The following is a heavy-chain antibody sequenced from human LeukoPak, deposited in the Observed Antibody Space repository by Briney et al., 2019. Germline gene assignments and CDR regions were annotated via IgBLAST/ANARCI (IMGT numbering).Heavy chain of an antibody. CDR1: GFTFSSYW. V-gene: IGHV3-7*01. CDR2: IKQDGSEK. J-gene: IGHJ3*01. Sequence: GGSLRLSCAASGFTFSSYWMSWVRQAPGKGLEWVANIKQDGSEKYYVDSAKGRFTISRDNAKNSLDLQMNSLRAEDTAVYYCARYGNGEWLAHCAFDVWGQGTMVTVAS. CDR3: ARYGNGEWLAHCAFDV. D-gene: IGHD6-19*01.